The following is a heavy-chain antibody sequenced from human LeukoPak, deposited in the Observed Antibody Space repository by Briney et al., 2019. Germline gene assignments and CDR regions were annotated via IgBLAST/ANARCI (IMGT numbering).Heavy chain of an antibody. Sequence: QPGGSLRLSCAASASTFSSYTMSWVRQAPGKGLEWVSAISNSGGSTYYADSVKGRFTISRDNSKNTLYLQMNSLRAEDTAVYYCAKDGYVSWAYQLSHFDYWGQGTLVTVSS. V-gene: IGHV3-23*01. J-gene: IGHJ4*02. CDR1: ASTFSSYT. D-gene: IGHD2-2*03. CDR3: AKDGYVSWAYQLSHFDY. CDR2: ISNSGGST.